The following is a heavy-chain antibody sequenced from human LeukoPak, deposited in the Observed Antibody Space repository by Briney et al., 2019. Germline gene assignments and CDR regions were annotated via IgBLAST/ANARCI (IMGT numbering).Heavy chain of an antibody. V-gene: IGHV3-11*06. Sequence: PGESLRLSCAASEFTFSDFYMTWIRQAPGKGLEWVSYISSSSTFTNYADSVKGRFTISRDNAKNSLYLQMNSLRAEDTAMYYCATPSSVNPLWYFDPWGRWTLV. D-gene: IGHD1-14*01. CDR3: ATPSSVNPLWYFDP. J-gene: IGHJ2*01. CDR2: ISSSSTFT. CDR1: EFTFSDFY.